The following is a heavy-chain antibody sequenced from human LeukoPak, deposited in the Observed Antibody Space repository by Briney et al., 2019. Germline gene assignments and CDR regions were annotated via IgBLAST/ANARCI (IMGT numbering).Heavy chain of an antibody. D-gene: IGHD2-2*01. J-gene: IGHJ4*02. V-gene: IGHV3-30*02. CDR1: GFTFSNYG. CDR3: AKDFTKYCSSTSCFHGGDY. CDR2: IWFDGSSK. Sequence: PGGSLRLSCAASGFTFSNYGMHWVRQAPGKGLEWVAVIWFDGSSKYYADSVKGRFTISRDNSKNTLYLQMNSLRAEDTAVYYCAKDFTKYCSSTSCFHGGDYWGQGTLVTVSS.